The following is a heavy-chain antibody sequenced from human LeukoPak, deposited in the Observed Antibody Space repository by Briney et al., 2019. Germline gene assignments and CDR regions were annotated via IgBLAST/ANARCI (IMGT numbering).Heavy chain of an antibody. Sequence: ASVKVSCKASGYTFTGYYMHWVRQAPRQGLEWMGWINPDSGGTNYAQKFQGRVSMTRDTSIRTAYMELSRLRSDDTAMYYCASGLSSLFSFGAALDYYMDVWGKGTPVTVSS. D-gene: IGHD5-18*01. CDR1: GYTFTGYY. J-gene: IGHJ6*03. V-gene: IGHV1-2*02. CDR3: ASGLSSLFSFGAALDYYMDV. CDR2: INPDSGGT.